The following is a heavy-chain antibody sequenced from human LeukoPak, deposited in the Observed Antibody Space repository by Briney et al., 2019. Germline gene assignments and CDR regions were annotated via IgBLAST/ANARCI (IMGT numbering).Heavy chain of an antibody. V-gene: IGHV4-39*07. CDR2: INYSGST. J-gene: IGHJ5*02. Sequence: SETLSLTCTVSGGSLSRSSYYWGWLRQPPGRGLEWIGSINYSGSTYYNPSLKRRLTISVDTSKNQFSLKLRSVTAADTAMYYCARDGPLGYCSSNSCYVLDPWGQGTLVTVSS. CDR3: ARDGPLGYCSSNSCYVLDP. CDR1: GGSLSRSSYY. D-gene: IGHD2-2*01.